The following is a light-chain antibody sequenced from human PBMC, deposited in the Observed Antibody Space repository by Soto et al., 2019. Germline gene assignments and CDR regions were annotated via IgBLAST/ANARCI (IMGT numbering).Light chain of an antibody. CDR1: SSDVAYYNF. CDR3: SSYTSNTTYV. J-gene: IGLJ1*01. V-gene: IGLV2-14*01. Sequence: QSVLTQPASVSGSPGQSITLSCTGTSSDVAYYNFVSWYQHHPGKAPKLMIYEVSNRPSGVSNCFSGSKSGNTASLTISGLQAEDEADYYCSSYTSNTTYVFGTGTKVTVL. CDR2: EVS.